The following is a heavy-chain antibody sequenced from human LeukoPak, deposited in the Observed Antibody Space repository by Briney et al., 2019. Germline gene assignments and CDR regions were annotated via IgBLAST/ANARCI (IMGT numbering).Heavy chain of an antibody. V-gene: IGHV3-53*01. CDR1: GFTVSSNS. CDR2: IYSGGST. CDR3: ASRDSSSY. J-gene: IGHJ4*02. Sequence: PGGSLRLSCAASGFTVSSNSMTWVRQAPGKGLEWVSVIYSGGSTYYADSVKGRFTISRDNSKNTLYLQMNSLRAEDTAVYYCASRDSSSYWGQGTLVTVSS. D-gene: IGHD6-6*01.